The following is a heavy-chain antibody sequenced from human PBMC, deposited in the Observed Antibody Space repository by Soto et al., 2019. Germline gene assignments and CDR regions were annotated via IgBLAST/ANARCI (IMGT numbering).Heavy chain of an antibody. J-gene: IGHJ4*02. Sequence: GESLKISCXGSGYSFTSYWIGWVRQMPGKGLEWMGIIYPGDSDTRYSPSFQGQVTISADKSISTAYLQWSSLKASDTAMYYCARHGAYYYGSGSYSPDDYWGQGTLVTVSS. CDR2: IYPGDSDT. D-gene: IGHD3-10*01. CDR1: GYSFTSYW. V-gene: IGHV5-51*01. CDR3: ARHGAYYYGSGSYSPDDY.